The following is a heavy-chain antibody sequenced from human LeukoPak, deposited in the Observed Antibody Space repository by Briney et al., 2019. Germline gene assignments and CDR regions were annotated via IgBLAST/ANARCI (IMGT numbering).Heavy chain of an antibody. D-gene: IGHD3-9*01. J-gene: IGHJ5*02. CDR1: GYSFTSYW. V-gene: IGHV5-10-1*01. Sequence: GESLKISCKGSGYSFTSYWISWVRQMPGKGLEWMGRIDPSDSYTNYSPSFQGHVTISADKSISTAYLQWSSLKASDTAMCYCARVLGDYDILTGYSTNWFDPWGQGTLVTVSS. CDR2: IDPSDSYT. CDR3: ARVLGDYDILTGYSTNWFDP.